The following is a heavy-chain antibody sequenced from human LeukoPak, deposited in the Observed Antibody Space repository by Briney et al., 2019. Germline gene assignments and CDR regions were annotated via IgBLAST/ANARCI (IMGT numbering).Heavy chain of an antibody. J-gene: IGHJ4*02. Sequence: PSQTLSLTCTVSGGSISSGDYYWGWIRQHPGKGLEWIGYISYSGSTYYNPSLQSRVTISVDTSKNQFSLKLSSVTAADTAVYYCARGLVVPAAMPFDYWGQGTLVTVSS. V-gene: IGHV4-30-4*08. CDR2: ISYSGST. CDR3: ARGLVVPAAMPFDY. D-gene: IGHD2-2*01. CDR1: GGSISSGDYY.